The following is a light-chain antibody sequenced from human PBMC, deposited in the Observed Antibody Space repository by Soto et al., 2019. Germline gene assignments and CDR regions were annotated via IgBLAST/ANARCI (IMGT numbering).Light chain of an antibody. Sequence: QSVLTQPPSVSAAPGQKVTISCSGSSSDIGRNYVSWYQHLPGTAPKLLIYENNKRPSGIPDRLSGSKSGSSATLGITGLQTGDGADYYCGTWDSSLTTYVFGPGTKVTVL. V-gene: IGLV1-51*02. J-gene: IGLJ1*01. CDR3: GTWDSSLTTYV. CDR1: SSDIGRNY. CDR2: ENN.